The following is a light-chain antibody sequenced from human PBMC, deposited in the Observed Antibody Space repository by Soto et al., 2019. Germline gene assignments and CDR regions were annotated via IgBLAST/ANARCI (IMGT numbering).Light chain of an antibody. J-gene: IGKJ1*01. CDR3: QQYNNWPRT. CDR1: QSVSRRY. CDR2: DAS. Sequence: EIVLTQSPGTLSLSPGERATLSCRASQSVSRRYLAWYQQKPGEAPRLVIYDASYRATGIPGMFSGSGSGTEFTLTISCLQYEDFAVDYCQQYNNWPRTFCQGTKVDIK. V-gene: IGKV3D-15*01.